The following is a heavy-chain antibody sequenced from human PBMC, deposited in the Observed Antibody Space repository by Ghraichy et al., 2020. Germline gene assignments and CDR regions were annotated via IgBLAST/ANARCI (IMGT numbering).Heavy chain of an antibody. D-gene: IGHD3-3*01. Sequence: GEYLNISCAASGFTLNSYWLTWVRQAPGKGLEWVANIKPDGSEKYYVDSVKGRFTISRDNAKNSLFLQMNSLRAEDTAVYYCARDFWNGYYYYYGMDVWGQGTTVTVSS. CDR2: IKPDGSEK. CDR1: GFTLNSYW. V-gene: IGHV3-7*01. J-gene: IGHJ6*02. CDR3: ARDFWNGYYYYYGMDV.